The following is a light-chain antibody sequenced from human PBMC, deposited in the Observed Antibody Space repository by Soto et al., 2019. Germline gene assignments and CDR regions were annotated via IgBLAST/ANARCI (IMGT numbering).Light chain of an antibody. CDR1: SSDVGSYNL. Sequence: QSVLTQPASVSGSPGQSITISCTGTSSDVGSYNLVSWYQQHPGKAPKLMIYEGSKRPSGVSNRFSGSKSGNTASLTISGLQAEDEADYYCCSYAGPRGVVFGGGTKLTVL. CDR3: CSYAGPRGVV. V-gene: IGLV2-23*01. J-gene: IGLJ2*01. CDR2: EGS.